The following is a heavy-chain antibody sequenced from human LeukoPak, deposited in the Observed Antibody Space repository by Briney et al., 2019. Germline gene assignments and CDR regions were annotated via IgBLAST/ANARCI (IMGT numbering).Heavy chain of an antibody. CDR2: VHHSGIT. J-gene: IGHJ3*01. CDR1: GGFISSGGYY. D-gene: IGHD3-22*01. CDR3: ARNPPNYYDSSGRMGAFDV. V-gene: IGHV4-39*01. Sequence: SETLSLTCVVSGGFISSGGYYWGWIRHPPERGLEWIGSVHHSGITYYNTSLKSRVTISVDKSKNQFSLELTSVTAADTAVYYCARNPPNYYDSSGRMGAFDVWGQGTMVTVSS.